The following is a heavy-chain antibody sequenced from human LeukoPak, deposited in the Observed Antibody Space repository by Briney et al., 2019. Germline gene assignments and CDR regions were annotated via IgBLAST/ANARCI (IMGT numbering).Heavy chain of an antibody. D-gene: IGHD6-13*01. CDR3: ARGKRDGSWYGKVEDY. Sequence: GGSLRLSCAASGFTFSSYSMTWVRQAPGKGLEWVSSISSSSSYIYYADSVKGRFTISRDNAKNSLYLQMNSLRAEDTAVYYCARGKRDGSWYGKVEDYWGQGTLVTVSS. CDR2: ISSSSSYI. CDR1: GFTFSSYS. J-gene: IGHJ4*02. V-gene: IGHV3-21*01.